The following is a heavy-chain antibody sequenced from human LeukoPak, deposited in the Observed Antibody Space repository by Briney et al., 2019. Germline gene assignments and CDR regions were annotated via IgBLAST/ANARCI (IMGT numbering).Heavy chain of an antibody. D-gene: IGHD3-10*01. J-gene: IGHJ6*03. Sequence: SETLSLTCAVYGGSFSGYYWSWIRQPPGKGLEWIGEINHSGSTNYNPSPKSRVTISVDTSKNQFSLKLSSVTAADTAVYYCARDKMVRGVIRAFYYMDVWGKGTTVTVSS. CDR3: ARDKMVRGVIRAFYYMDV. CDR2: INHSGST. V-gene: IGHV4-34*01. CDR1: GGSFSGYY.